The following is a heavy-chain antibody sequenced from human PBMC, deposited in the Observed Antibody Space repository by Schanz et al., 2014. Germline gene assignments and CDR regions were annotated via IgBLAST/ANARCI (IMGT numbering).Heavy chain of an antibody. CDR2: IYTDGST. D-gene: IGHD2-2*01. CDR1: GFTVSKNY. J-gene: IGHJ6*04. Sequence: EVQLVESGGGLVQPGGSLRLSCAASGFTVSKNYMSWVRQAPGKGLEWVSIIYTDGSTYYADSVRDRFTISRDNSNNTVYLQMNTLRAEDTAVYFCARDLSSLIQGDVWGKGTTVTVSS. V-gene: IGHV3-66*01. CDR3: ARDLSSLIQGDV.